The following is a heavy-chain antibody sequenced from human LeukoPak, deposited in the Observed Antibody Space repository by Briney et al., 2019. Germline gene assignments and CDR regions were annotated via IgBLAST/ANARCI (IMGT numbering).Heavy chain of an antibody. CDR2: ISGSGGST. J-gene: IGHJ4*02. CDR3: AKEKYYGSGSSSSPFDY. V-gene: IGHV3-23*01. CDR1: GFTFSSYA. Sequence: PGGSLRLSCAASGFTFSSYAMSWVRQAPGKGLEWVSAISGSGGSTYYADSVKGRFTISRDNSKNTLYLQMNSLRAKDTAVYYCAKEKYYGSGSSSSPFDYWGQGTLVTVSS. D-gene: IGHD3-10*01.